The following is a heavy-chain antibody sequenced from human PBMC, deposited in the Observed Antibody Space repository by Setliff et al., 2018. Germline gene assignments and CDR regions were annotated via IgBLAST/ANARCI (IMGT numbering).Heavy chain of an antibody. J-gene: IGHJ6*03. CDR1: GYSISSGYY. V-gene: IGHV4-38-2*02. D-gene: IGHD6-19*01. CDR2: IYHSGST. Sequence: SETLSLTCAVSGYSISSGYYWGWIRQPPGKGLEWIGSIYHSGSTYPNPSLKSRVTISVDTSKNQFSLKLSSVTAADMAVYYCAREQWLDPPGYYYMDVWAKGTTVTVSS. CDR3: AREQWLDPPGYYYMDV.